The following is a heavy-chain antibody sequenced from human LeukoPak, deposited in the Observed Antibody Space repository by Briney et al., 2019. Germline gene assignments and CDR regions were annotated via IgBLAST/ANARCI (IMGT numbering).Heavy chain of an antibody. V-gene: IGHV1-18*01. D-gene: IGHD4-17*01. Sequence: ASVKVSCKASGGTFSSYAISWVRQAPGQGLEWMGWISAYNGNTNYAQKLQGRVTMTTDTSTSTAYMELRSLRSDDTAVYYCARLQGYYGDYRMDYWGQGTLVTVSS. CDR1: GGTFSSYA. CDR3: ARLQGYYGDYRMDY. J-gene: IGHJ4*02. CDR2: ISAYNGNT.